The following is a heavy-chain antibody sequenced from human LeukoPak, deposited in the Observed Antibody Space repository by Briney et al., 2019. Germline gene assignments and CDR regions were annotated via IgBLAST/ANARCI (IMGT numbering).Heavy chain of an antibody. CDR2: ISYDGSNK. J-gene: IGHJ4*02. CDR3: AKEVNDILTGYYTLFDH. V-gene: IGHV3-30*04. Sequence: GGSLTLSCAASGFTFTSYAMHWVRQAPGKALERVAVISYDGSNKYYADSVKGRFTISRDNSKNTLYLQMHSLRAEDTAVYYCAKEVNDILTGYYTLFDHWGQGTLVTVSS. CDR1: GFTFTSYA. D-gene: IGHD3-9*01.